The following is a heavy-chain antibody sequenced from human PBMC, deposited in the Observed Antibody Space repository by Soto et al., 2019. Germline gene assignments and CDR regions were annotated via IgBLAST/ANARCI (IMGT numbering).Heavy chain of an antibody. CDR2: ISGSGGST. CDR1: GFTFSSYA. J-gene: IGHJ4*02. V-gene: IGHV3-23*01. D-gene: IGHD3-22*01. Sequence: EVQLLESGGGLVQPGGSLIHSCAASGFTFSSYAMSWVRQAPGKGLEWVSAISGSGGSTYYADSVKGRFTISRDNSKNTLYLQMNSLRAEDTAVYYCAKARHYYDSSGYYIYDYWGQGTLVTVSS. CDR3: AKARHYYDSSGYYIYDY.